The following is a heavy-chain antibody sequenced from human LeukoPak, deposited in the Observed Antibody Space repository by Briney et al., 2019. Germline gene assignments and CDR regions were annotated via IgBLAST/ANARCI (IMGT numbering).Heavy chain of an antibody. Sequence: SETLSLTCAVYGGSFSGYCWNWIRQPPGKGLEWIREINHSGSTNYNPSLKSRVTISVDTSKNQFSLKLSSVTAADTAVYYCARAHVLRYFDWLSPEGHWFDPWGQGTLVTVSS. V-gene: IGHV4-34*01. J-gene: IGHJ5*02. D-gene: IGHD3-9*01. CDR3: ARAHVLRYFDWLSPEGHWFDP. CDR2: INHSGST. CDR1: GGSFSGYC.